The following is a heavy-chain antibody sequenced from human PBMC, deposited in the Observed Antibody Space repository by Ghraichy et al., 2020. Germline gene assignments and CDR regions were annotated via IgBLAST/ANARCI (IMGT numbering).Heavy chain of an antibody. CDR2: IYHSGST. CDR1: GGSISSGGYS. J-gene: IGHJ6*02. V-gene: IGHV4-30-2*01. D-gene: IGHD5-18*01. CDR3: ARGGVDTPGGFRGLRGNPYYYYGMDV. Sequence: SETLSLTCAVYGGSISSGGYSWSWIRQPPGKGLEWIGYIYHSGSTYYNPSLKSRVTISVDRSKNQFSLKLNSVTAADTAVYYCARGGVDTPGGFRGLRGNPYYYYGMDVWGQGTTVTVSS.